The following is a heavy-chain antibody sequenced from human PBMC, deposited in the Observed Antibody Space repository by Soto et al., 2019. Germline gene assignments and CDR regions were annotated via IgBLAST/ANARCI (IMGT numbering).Heavy chain of an antibody. D-gene: IGHD1-1*01. CDR1: GGSISTVNYW. J-gene: IGHJ4*02. CDR2: IYNGGST. Sequence: QVQLQESGPGLVKPSQTLSLTCTVSGGSISTVNYWWSWIRQSPDMGLEWIGHIYNGGSTDNNPSLESRVTMSVDTSKNKLSLTLSSVSAADTAVYYCARGPSGDKVDSWGQGTLVTVSS. V-gene: IGHV4-30-4*01. CDR3: ARGPSGDKVDS.